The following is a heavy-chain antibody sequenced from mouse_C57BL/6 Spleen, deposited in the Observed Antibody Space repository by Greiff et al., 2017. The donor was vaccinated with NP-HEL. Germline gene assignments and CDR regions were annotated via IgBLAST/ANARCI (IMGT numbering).Heavy chain of an antibody. CDR1: GFNIKDDY. J-gene: IGHJ4*01. D-gene: IGHD2-2*01. V-gene: IGHV14-4*01. CDR2: IDPENGDT. Sequence: VTLNESGAELVRPGASVKLSCTASGFNIKDDYMHWVKQRPEQGLEWIGWIDPENGDTEYASKFQGKATITADTSSNTAYLQLSSLTSEDTAVYYCTGLRQGDYYAMDYWGQGTSVTVSS. CDR3: TGLRQGDYYAMDY.